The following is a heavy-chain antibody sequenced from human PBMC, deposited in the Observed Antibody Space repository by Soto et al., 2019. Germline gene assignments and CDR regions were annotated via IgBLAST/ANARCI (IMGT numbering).Heavy chain of an antibody. CDR3: AKTIFGVVIGGCCFDP. CDR2: IYYSGST. J-gene: IGHJ5*02. Sequence: SETLSLTCTVSGGSISSSSYYWGWIRQPPGKGLEWIGSIYYSGSTYYNPSLKSRVTISVDTSKNQFSLKLSSVTAADTAVYYCAKTIFGVVIGGCCFDPWGQGTLVTVSS. CDR1: GGSISSSSYY. D-gene: IGHD3-3*01. V-gene: IGHV4-39*01.